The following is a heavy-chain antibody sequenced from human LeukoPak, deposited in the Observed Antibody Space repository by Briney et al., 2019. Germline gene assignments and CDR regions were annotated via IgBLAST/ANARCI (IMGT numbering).Heavy chain of an antibody. CDR1: GGSFSSFV. CDR3: ASRRTPVYGMDV. J-gene: IGHJ6*02. CDR2: ISAYNGNT. V-gene: IGHV1-18*01. D-gene: IGHD1-14*01. Sequence: ASVKVSCKASGGSFSSFVISWVRQAPGQGLEWMGWISAYNGNTNYAQKLQGRVTMTTDTSTSTAYMELRSLRSDDTAVYYCASRRTPVYGMDVWGQGTTVTVSS.